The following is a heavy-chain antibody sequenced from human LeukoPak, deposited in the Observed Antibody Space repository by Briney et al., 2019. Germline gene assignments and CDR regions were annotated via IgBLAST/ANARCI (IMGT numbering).Heavy chain of an antibody. CDR1: GGSFSGYY. J-gene: IGHJ4*02. CDR3: ARGDYSRSFDY. CDR2: IYYSGST. V-gene: IGHV4-59*01. D-gene: IGHD1-26*01. Sequence: SETLSLTCAVYGGSFSGYYWSWIRQPPGKGLEWIGHIYYSGSTNYNPSLKSRVTTSIDTSKNQFTLRLSSVTAADTAVYYCARGDYSRSFDYWGQGTLVTVSS.